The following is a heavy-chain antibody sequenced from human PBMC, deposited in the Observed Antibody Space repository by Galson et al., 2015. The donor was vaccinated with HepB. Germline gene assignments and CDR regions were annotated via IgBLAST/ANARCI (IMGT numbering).Heavy chain of an antibody. D-gene: IGHD3-22*01. J-gene: IGHJ2*01. V-gene: IGHV3-48*01. CDR1: GFTFSYYS. CDR3: AKDGPYYLDNSGHYFGYIDL. CDR2: ISSTSKTK. Sequence: SLRLSCAASGFTFSYYSMNWVRQAPGKGLEWVSYISSTSKTKYYADSVRGRFTISRDNAKNSLYLEVISLRAEDTAIYYCAKDGPYYLDNSGHYFGYIDLWGRGTLVTVSS.